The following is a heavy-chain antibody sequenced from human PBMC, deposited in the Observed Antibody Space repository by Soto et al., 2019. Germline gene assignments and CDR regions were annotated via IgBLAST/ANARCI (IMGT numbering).Heavy chain of an antibody. CDR1: GGSISSYY. D-gene: IGHD3-3*01. CDR3: ARVGSNYDFWSGYYSFDY. V-gene: IGHV4-59*01. CDR2: IYYSGST. Sequence: SETRSRTCTVSGGSISSYYWSWIRQPPGKGLEWIGYIYYSGSTNYNPSLKSRVTISVDTSKNQFSLKLSSVTAADTAVYYCARVGSNYDFWSGYYSFDYWGQGTLVTVSS. J-gene: IGHJ4*02.